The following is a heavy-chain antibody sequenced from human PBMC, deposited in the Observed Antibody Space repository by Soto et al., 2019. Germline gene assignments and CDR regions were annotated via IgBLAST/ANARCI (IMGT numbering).Heavy chain of an antibody. CDR3: AKTFPYDILTYWYFDL. D-gene: IGHD3-9*01. Sequence: SETLSLTCTVSGDSISSSSYYWVWIRQPPGRGLEWIGSIFYSGTTYYNPSLKSRVTISIDTSKNQFSLKLTSVTAADTAVYYCAKTFPYDILTYWYFDLWGRGTLVPVSS. CDR1: GDSISSSSYY. V-gene: IGHV4-39*01. CDR2: IFYSGTT. J-gene: IGHJ2*01.